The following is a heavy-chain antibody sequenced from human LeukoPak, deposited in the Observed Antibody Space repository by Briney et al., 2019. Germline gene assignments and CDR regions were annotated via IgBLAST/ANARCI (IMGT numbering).Heavy chain of an antibody. J-gene: IGHJ4*02. CDR1: RGSISSGGYY. D-gene: IGHD5-18*01. CDR3: ARSLSGYSYGYYFDY. V-gene: IGHV4-31*03. Sequence: SETLSLTCTVSRGSISSGGYYWSWIRQHPGKGLEWIGYIYYSGSTYYNPSLESRVSISVDTSKNQFSLNLSSVTAADTAVYYCARSLSGYSYGYYFDYWGQGTLVTVSS. CDR2: IYYSGST.